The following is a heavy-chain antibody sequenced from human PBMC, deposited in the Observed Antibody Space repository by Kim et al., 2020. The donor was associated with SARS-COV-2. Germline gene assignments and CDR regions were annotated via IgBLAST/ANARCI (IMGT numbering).Heavy chain of an antibody. V-gene: IGHV3-30*04. CDR2: ISYDGSNK. CDR3: ASTGIAAAGTGY. Sequence: GGSLRLSCAASGFTFSSYAMHWVRQAPGKGLEWVAVISYDGSNKYYADSVKGRFTISRDNSKNTLYLQMNSLRAEDTAVYYCASTGIAAAGTGYWGQGTLVTVSS. J-gene: IGHJ4*02. D-gene: IGHD6-13*01. CDR1: GFTFSSYA.